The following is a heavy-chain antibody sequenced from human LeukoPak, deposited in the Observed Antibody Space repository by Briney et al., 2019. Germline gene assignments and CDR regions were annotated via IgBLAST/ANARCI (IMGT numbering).Heavy chain of an antibody. V-gene: IGHV3-23*01. CDR3: AKVKRGYSGYDTFDY. J-gene: IGHJ4*02. CDR2: ISGSGGST. D-gene: IGHD5-12*01. CDR1: GFTFSSYA. Sequence: GGSLRLSCAASGFTFSSYAMSWVRQAPGKGLEWVSAISGSGGSTYYADSVKGRFTISRDNSKNTLYLQMNSLRAEDTAVYYCAKVKRGYSGYDTFDYWGQGTLVTVSS.